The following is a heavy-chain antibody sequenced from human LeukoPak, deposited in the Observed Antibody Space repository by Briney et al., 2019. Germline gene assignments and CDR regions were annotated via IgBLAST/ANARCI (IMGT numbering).Heavy chain of an antibody. J-gene: IGHJ6*03. CDR3: AKEHGPDWSGYYRYYYYYMDV. V-gene: IGHV3-21*01. CDR2: ISSSSSYI. Sequence: KSGGSLRLSCAASGFTFSSYSMTGVRQAPGKGLEWVSSISSSSSYIYYADSVKGRFTISRDNAKNSLYLQMNSLRAEDTAVYYCAKEHGPDWSGYYRYYYYYMDVWGKGTTVTVSS. CDR1: GFTFSSYS. D-gene: IGHD3-3*01.